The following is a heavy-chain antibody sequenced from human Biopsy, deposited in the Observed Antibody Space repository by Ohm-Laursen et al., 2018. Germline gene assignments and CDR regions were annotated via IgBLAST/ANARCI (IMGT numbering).Heavy chain of an antibody. CDR3: VMTAGRGGSDS. CDR2: ISGTSADI. D-gene: IGHD3-16*01. V-gene: IGHV3-11*01. Sequence: GSLRLSCAASGFRFSDNYMSWMRQAPGKGLEWLSYISGTSADIAYADSVKGRFTISRDNAQNSLFLQMSSLRAEDTAIYHCVMTAGRGGSDSRGQGTLVTVSS. CDR1: GFRFSDNY. J-gene: IGHJ4*02.